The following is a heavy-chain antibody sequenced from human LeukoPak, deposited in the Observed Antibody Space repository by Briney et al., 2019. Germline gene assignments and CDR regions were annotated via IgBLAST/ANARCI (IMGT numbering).Heavy chain of an antibody. CDR3: AKPYGSGYSYFDS. D-gene: IGHD6-19*01. CDR1: GFTFSSYW. J-gene: IGHJ4*02. Sequence: GGSLRLSCAASGFTFSSYWMHWVRQAPGKGLVWVSRVNTDGRSTSYTDSVKGRFTISRDNAKNTLYLQMNSLRAEDTAVYYCAKPYGSGYSYFDSWGQGALVTVSS. CDR2: VNTDGRST. V-gene: IGHV3-74*01.